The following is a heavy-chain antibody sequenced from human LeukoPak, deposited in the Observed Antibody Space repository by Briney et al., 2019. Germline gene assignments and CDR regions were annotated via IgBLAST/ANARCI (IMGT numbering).Heavy chain of an antibody. CDR3: ARQGTVFYGPLRD. J-gene: IGHJ4*02. Sequence: SETLSLTCTVSGGSISSYYWSWIRQPPGKGLEWTGYIYYSGSTNYNPSLKSRVTISVDTSKNQFSLKLSSVTAADTAVYYCARQGTVFYGPLRDWGQGTLVTVSS. CDR2: IYYSGST. CDR1: GGSISSYY. V-gene: IGHV4-59*08. D-gene: IGHD3-9*01.